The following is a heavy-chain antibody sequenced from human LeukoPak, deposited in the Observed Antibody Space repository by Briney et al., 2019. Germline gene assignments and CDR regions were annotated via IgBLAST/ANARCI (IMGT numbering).Heavy chain of an antibody. D-gene: IGHD5-18*01. Sequence: GGSLRLSCTASGXTFGDSAMTWVRQAPGKGLEWVGFIRSTAYGGTTEYAASVKGRFTISRDDSKSIAYLQMNSLQTEDTAVYYCARVITATFDYWGQGTLVTVSS. J-gene: IGHJ4*02. CDR3: ARVITATFDY. CDR1: GXTFGDSA. CDR2: IRSTAYGGTT. V-gene: IGHV3-49*04.